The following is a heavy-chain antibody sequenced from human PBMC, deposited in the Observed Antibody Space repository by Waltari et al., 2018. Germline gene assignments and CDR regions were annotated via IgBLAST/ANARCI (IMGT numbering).Heavy chain of an antibody. D-gene: IGHD5-12*01. Sequence: QVQLVQSGAEVMKPGSSVKVSCKASGGTFSSYAISWVRQAPGQGLEWMGGIIPILGIANYAQKFQGRVTITADESTSTAYMELSSLRSEDTAVYYCARGDVDIVATPLYYFDYWGQGTLVTVSS. V-gene: IGHV1-69*04. CDR2: IIPILGIA. CDR3: ARGDVDIVATPLYYFDY. CDR1: GGTFSSYA. J-gene: IGHJ4*02.